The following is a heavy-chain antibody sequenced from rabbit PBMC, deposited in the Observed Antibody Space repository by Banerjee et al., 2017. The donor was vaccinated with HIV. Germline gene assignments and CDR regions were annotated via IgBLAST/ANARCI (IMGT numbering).Heavy chain of an antibody. CDR3: AREEYVGYGYANL. Sequence: QQQLEESGGGLVRPGGSLTLTCKASGLDFGSSYWICWIRQAPGKGLEWIACIDAGSNGNTYYASWAKGRFTVSKTSSTTVTLQMTSLTAADTATYFCAREEYVGYGYANLWGQGTLVTVS. J-gene: IGHJ4*01. V-gene: IGHV1S45*01. CDR1: GLDFGSSYW. D-gene: IGHD6-1*01. CDR2: IDAGSNGNT.